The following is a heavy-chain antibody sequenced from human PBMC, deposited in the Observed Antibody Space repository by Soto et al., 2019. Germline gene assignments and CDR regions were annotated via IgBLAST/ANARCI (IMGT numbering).Heavy chain of an antibody. J-gene: IGHJ6*02. CDR3: ARDGSSNSWYSTDV. D-gene: IGHD2-2*02. Sequence: PGVSLGLSCAASGFTFSTYTMNWVRQAPGKGLEWVSSISSSSGYMYYADSVKGRFTISRDNAKKSLYLQMNSLRAEDTAVYYCARDGSSNSWYSTDVWGQGTTVTVS. CDR2: ISSSSGYM. CDR1: GFTFSTYT. V-gene: IGHV3-21*01.